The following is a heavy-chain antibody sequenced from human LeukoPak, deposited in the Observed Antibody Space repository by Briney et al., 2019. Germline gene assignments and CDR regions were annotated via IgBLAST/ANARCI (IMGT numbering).Heavy chain of an antibody. Sequence: GGSLRLSCAASGFTFSSYAMHWVGQARAKGLEWVAVISYDGSNKYYADSVKGRFTISRDNSKNTLYLQMNSLRAEDTAVYYCASGYYYDSSGYFWVWGQGTLVTVSS. D-gene: IGHD3-22*01. V-gene: IGHV3-30*04. J-gene: IGHJ4*02. CDR1: GFTFSSYA. CDR3: ASGYYYDSSGYFWV. CDR2: ISYDGSNK.